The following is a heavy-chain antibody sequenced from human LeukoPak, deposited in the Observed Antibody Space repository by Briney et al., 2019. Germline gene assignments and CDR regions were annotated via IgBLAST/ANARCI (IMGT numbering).Heavy chain of an antibody. Sequence: TGGSLRLSCVASGFTFSGYGMHWVRQAPGKGLEWVAVIWYDGSKTYYADSVKGRFTISRDNSKDTLYLQMSSLRVEDTAAYYCAREAIKDYWGQGTLVTVSS. CDR1: GFTFSGYG. CDR3: AREAIKDY. J-gene: IGHJ4*02. V-gene: IGHV3-33*01. CDR2: IWYDGSKT.